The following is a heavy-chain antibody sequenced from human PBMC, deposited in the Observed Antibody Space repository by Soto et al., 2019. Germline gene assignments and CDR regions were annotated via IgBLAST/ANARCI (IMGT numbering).Heavy chain of an antibody. CDR3: ATPYYFNH. CDR2: ISDDSSYI. CDR1: GFMFSAYT. Sequence: GGSLRLSCAASGFMFSAYTMNWVRQAPGKGLEWLSSISDDSSYIDYADSLRGRFTVCRDNARNSLYLQIDSLGVEDTAVYYCATPYYFNHWGPGTLVTVSS. D-gene: IGHD3-16*01. J-gene: IGHJ1*01. V-gene: IGHV3-21*06.